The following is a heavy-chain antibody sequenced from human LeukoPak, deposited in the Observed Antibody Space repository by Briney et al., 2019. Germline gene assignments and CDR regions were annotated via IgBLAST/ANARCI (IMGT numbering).Heavy chain of an antibody. V-gene: IGHV1-2*02. CDR1: GYTFTGYY. D-gene: IGHD3-9*01. CDR3: ARSGETLTGYYDC. CDR2: INPNSGGT. Sequence: GASVKVSCYASGYTFTGYYMHWVRQAPGQGLEWMGWINPNSGGTNYAQKFQGRVTMTRDTSISTAYMELSRLRSGDTAVYYCARSGETLTGYYDCWGQGTLVTVSS. J-gene: IGHJ4*02.